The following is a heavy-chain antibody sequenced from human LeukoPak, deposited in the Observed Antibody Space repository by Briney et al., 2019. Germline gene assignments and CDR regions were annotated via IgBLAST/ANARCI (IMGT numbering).Heavy chain of an antibody. D-gene: IGHD3-22*01. J-gene: IGHJ3*01. CDR2: IYYSGNT. CDR1: GGSISSTSYN. CDR3: AKAGVRYFDNSRLYAFDF. Sequence: SETLSLTCAVSGGSISSTSYNWAWIRQPPGKGLEWIGTIYYSGNTYHNPSLKSRVTMSVDTSRNQFSLKLSSVDAADTAVYYCAKAGVRYFDNSRLYAFDFWGQGTTVTVSS. V-gene: IGHV4-39*01.